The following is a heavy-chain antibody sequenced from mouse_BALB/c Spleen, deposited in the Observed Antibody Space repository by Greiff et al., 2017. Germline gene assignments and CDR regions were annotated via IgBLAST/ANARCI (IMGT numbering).Heavy chain of an antibody. V-gene: IGHV5-17*02. CDR2: ISSGSSTI. J-gene: IGHJ4*01. CDR3: AREGYDGYYYYAMDY. D-gene: IGHD2-3*01. Sequence: EVMLVESGGGLVQPGGSRKLSCAASGFTFSSFGMHWVRQAPEKGLEWVAYISSGSSTIYYADTVKGRFTISRDNPKNTLFLQMTSLRSEDTAMYYCAREGYDGYYYYAMDYWGQGTSVTVSS. CDR1: GFTFSSFG.